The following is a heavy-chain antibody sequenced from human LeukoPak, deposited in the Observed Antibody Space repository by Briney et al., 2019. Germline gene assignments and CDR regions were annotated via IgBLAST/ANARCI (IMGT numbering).Heavy chain of an antibody. CDR3: ARHGPSYYFDY. Sequence: SGGSLRLSCEASGFIFSDYWMSWVRQAPEKGLEWVANIKEDGGAKNYVDSVKDRFTISRDNAKNSLYLQMNSLRTEDTAVYYCARHGPSYYFDYWGQGTLVTVSS. V-gene: IGHV3-7*03. CDR1: GFIFSDYW. CDR2: IKEDGGAK. J-gene: IGHJ4*02. D-gene: IGHD3-16*01.